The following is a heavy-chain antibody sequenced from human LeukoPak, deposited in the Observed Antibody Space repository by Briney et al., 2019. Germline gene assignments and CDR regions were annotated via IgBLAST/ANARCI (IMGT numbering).Heavy chain of an antibody. CDR2: ISYDGSNK. CDR3: AKGPSYYDSSGFDY. Sequence: GGSLRLSCAASGFTFSSYGMHWVRQAPGKGLEWVAVISYDGSNKYYADSVKGRFTISRDNSKNTLYLRMNSLRAEDTAVYYCAKGPSYYDSSGFDYWGQGTLVTVSS. CDR1: GFTFSSYG. J-gene: IGHJ4*02. D-gene: IGHD3-22*01. V-gene: IGHV3-30*18.